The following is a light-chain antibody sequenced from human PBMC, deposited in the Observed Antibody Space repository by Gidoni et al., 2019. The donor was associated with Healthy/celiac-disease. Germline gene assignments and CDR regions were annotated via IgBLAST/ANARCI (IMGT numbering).Light chain of an antibody. Sequence: DIQTTQSPSTLSASVGDRFTITCRASQSISSWLAWYQQKPGKAPKLLIYKASSLESGVPSRFSGSGSGTEFTLTISSLQPDDFATYYCQQYNSYPYSFGQGTKLEIK. CDR3: QQYNSYPYS. V-gene: IGKV1-5*03. J-gene: IGKJ2*03. CDR2: KAS. CDR1: QSISSW.